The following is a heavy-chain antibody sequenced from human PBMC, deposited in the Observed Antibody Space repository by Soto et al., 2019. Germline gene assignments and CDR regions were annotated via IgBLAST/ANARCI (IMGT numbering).Heavy chain of an antibody. CDR3: AAGDQFLEWLPYLDAFDI. J-gene: IGHJ3*02. Sequence: QMQLVQSGPEVKKPGTSVKVSCKASGFTFTSSAVQWVRQARGQRLEWIGWIVVGSGNTNYAQKFQERVTITRDMSTSTAYMELSSLRSEDTAVYYCAAGDQFLEWLPYLDAFDIWGQGTMVTVSS. D-gene: IGHD3-3*01. CDR2: IVVGSGNT. V-gene: IGHV1-58*01. CDR1: GFTFTSSA.